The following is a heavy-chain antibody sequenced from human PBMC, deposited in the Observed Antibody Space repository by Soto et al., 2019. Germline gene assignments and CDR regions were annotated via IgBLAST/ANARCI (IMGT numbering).Heavy chain of an antibody. CDR3: ARTSVVVPAAVEIYYYYGMDV. J-gene: IGHJ6*02. CDR1: GGTFSSYA. Sequence: SVKVSCKASGGTFSSYAISWVRQAPGQGLEWMGGIIPIFGTANYAQKFQGRVTITADESTSTAYMGLSSLRSEDTAVYYCARTSVVVPAAVEIYYYYGMDVWGQGTTVTVSS. V-gene: IGHV1-69*13. D-gene: IGHD2-2*01. CDR2: IIPIFGTA.